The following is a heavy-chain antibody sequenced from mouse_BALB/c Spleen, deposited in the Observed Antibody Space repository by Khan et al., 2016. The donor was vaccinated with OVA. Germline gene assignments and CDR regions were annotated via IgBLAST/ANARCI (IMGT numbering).Heavy chain of an antibody. Sequence: EVQLQQSGPELVKPGASVRISCKTSGYTFTEYTMYWVRQSHGKSLEWIGHINPNNGDATYNQQFKGKATLTVDKSSSTAYMGLRSLTSDDSAVFYCARWYFGSTWFAYWGQGTLVTVSA. CDR2: INPNNGDA. D-gene: IGHD1-1*01. CDR3: ARWYFGSTWFAY. CDR1: GYTFTEYT. V-gene: IGHV1-18*01. J-gene: IGHJ3*01.